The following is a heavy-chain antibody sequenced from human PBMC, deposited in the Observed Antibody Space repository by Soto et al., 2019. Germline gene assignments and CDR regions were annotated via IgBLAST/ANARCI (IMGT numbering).Heavy chain of an antibody. CDR3: AKRRGAGGHFDY. D-gene: IGHD2-15*01. CDR1: GFTFSTYA. Sequence: EVELLESGGGLVQPAGSLRLSCAASGFTFSTYAMGWVRQAPGKGLEWVSVVSSGGGTHYADSVKGRFTVSRDNSKNTLSLPMNSLRADDTAVYYCAKRRGAGGHFDYWGQGALVTVSS. V-gene: IGHV3-23*01. J-gene: IGHJ4*02. CDR2: VSSGGGT.